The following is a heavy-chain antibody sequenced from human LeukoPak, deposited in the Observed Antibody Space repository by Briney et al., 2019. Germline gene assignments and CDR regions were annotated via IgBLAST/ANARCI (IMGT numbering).Heavy chain of an antibody. CDR1: GGSISSYY. J-gene: IGHJ4*02. CDR3: ARANCSSTSCKFDY. CDR2: IYYSGST. Sequence: SETLSLTCTVSGGSISSYYWSWIRQPPGKGLEWIGYIYYSGSTNYNPSLKSRVTISVDTSKNQFSLKLSSVTAADTAVYYCARANCSSTSCKFDYWGQGTLVTVSS. D-gene: IGHD2-2*01. V-gene: IGHV4-59*01.